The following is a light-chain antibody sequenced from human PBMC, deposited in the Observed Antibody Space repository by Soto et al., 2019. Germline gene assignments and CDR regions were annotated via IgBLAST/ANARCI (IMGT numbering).Light chain of an antibody. J-gene: IGLJ3*02. CDR1: SSNIGNNY. CDR2: DNN. V-gene: IGLV1-51*01. CDR3: GTWDSSLSAFNWV. Sequence: QSALTQPPSVSAAPGQKVTISCSGSSSNIGNNYVSWYQQLPGTAPKLLIYDNNKRPSGIPDRFSGSKSGTSATLGITGLQTGDEADYYCGTWDSSLSAFNWVFGGGTKVTVL.